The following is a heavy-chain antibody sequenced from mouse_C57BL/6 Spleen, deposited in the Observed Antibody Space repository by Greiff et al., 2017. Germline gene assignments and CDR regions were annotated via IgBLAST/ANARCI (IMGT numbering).Heavy chain of an antibody. V-gene: IGHV1-72*01. CDR3: ARTSDYDGVDY. CDR2: IDPNSGGT. CDR1: GYTFTSYW. Sequence: QVQLQQPGAELVKPGASVTLSCKASGYTFTSYWMHWVKQRPGRGLEWIGRIDPNSGGTKYNEKFKSKATLTVDKPSSTAYMQLSSLTSEDSAVYYCARTSDYDGVDYWGQGTTLTVSS. D-gene: IGHD2-4*01. J-gene: IGHJ2*01.